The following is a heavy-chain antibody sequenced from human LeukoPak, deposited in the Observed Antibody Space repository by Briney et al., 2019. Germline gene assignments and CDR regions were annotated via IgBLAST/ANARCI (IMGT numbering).Heavy chain of an antibody. V-gene: IGHV3-23*01. Sequence: PGASLRLSCAASGFTFSSYAMSWVRQAPRKGLEWVSAISGSGGSTYYADSVKGRFTISRDNSKNTLYLQMNSLRAEDTAVYYCAKDWRRVAAAGTPFDYWGQGTLVTVSS. CDR1: GFTFSSYA. J-gene: IGHJ4*02. D-gene: IGHD6-13*01. CDR2: ISGSGGST. CDR3: AKDWRRVAAAGTPFDY.